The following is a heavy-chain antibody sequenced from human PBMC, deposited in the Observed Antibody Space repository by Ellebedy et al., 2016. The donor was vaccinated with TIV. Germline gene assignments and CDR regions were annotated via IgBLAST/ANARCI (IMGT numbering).Heavy chain of an antibody. J-gene: IGHJ5*01. CDR2: LYTTGTT. Sequence: MPSETLSLTCTVSGGSINRYSWSWIRQPAGKGLEWIGRLYTTGTTNYNPSLKSLVTMSADMSKRQLSLRLKSVTAADTAVYYCARDLTDYGDYVGSDSWGQGTLVTVSS. D-gene: IGHD4-17*01. CDR1: GGSINRYS. V-gene: IGHV4-4*07. CDR3: ARDLTDYGDYVGSDS.